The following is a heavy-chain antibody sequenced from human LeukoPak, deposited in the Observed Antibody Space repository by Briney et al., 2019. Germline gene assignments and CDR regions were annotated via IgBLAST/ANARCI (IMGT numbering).Heavy chain of an antibody. D-gene: IGHD6-13*01. J-gene: IGHJ4*02. V-gene: IGHV1-69*06. CDR2: IIPIFGTA. CDR1: GGTFSSYA. CDR3: ARAHTRIAAAAPGY. Sequence: SVKVSCKASGGTFSSYAISWVRQAPGQGLEWMGGIIPIFGTANYAQKFQGRVTITADKSTSTAYMELSSLRSEDTAVYYCARAHTRIAAAAPGYWGQGTLVTVSS.